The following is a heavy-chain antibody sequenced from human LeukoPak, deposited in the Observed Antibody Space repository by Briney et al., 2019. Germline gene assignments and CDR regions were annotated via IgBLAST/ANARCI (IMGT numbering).Heavy chain of an antibody. CDR3: ARGSYFDY. CDR1: GFTFNSYS. J-gene: IGHJ4*02. CDR2: ISYDGSNK. V-gene: IGHV3-30-3*01. Sequence: PGRSLRLSCAASGFTFNSYSMHWVRQAPGKGLEWVAVISYDGSNKYYADSVKGRFTIPRDNSKNTLYLQMNSLRAEDTAVYYCARGSYFDYWGRGTLVTVSS.